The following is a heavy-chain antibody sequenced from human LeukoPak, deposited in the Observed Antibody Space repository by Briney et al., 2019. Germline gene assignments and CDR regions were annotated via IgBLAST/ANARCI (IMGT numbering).Heavy chain of an antibody. CDR1: GCTFSNYA. D-gene: IGHD1/OR15-1a*01. CDR2: IDKNDATT. Sequence: GGSLRLSCAASGCTFSNYAMSWVRQAPGKGLEWVSSIDKNDATTNYADSVRGRFTISRDNSKNTLHLQMSSLRAEDTAVYYCAKYNGQLLEQWYYDYWGQGTLVTVSS. CDR3: AKYNGQLLEQWYYDY. V-gene: IGHV3-23*01. J-gene: IGHJ4*02.